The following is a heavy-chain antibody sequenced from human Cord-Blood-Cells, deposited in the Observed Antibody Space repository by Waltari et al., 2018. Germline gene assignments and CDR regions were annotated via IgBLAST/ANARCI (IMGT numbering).Heavy chain of an antibody. Sequence: QVQLQQWGAGLLKPSETLSLTCAVYGGSFSGYYWSWIRQPPGKGLEWIGEINQSGSTNYSPSLKSRVTISVDTSKNQFSLKLSSVTAADTAVYYCARGPHGSGSYDFDYWGQGTLVTVSS. CDR2: INQSGST. V-gene: IGHV4-34*01. J-gene: IGHJ4*02. D-gene: IGHD3-10*01. CDR3: ARGPHGSGSYDFDY. CDR1: GGSFSGYY.